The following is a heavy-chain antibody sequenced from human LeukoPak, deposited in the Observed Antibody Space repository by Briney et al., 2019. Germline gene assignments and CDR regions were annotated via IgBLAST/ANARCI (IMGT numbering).Heavy chain of an antibody. D-gene: IGHD3-10*01. CDR1: GFTFSSYG. V-gene: IGHV3-33*01. Sequence: GGSLRLSCAASGFTFSSYGMHWVRQAPGKRLEWVAVIWYDGSNKYYADSVKGRFTISRDNSKNTLYLQMNSLRAEDTAVYYCARVDYYGSGPYYYYGMDAWGKGTTVTVSS. CDR3: ARVDYYGSGPYYYYGMDA. CDR2: IWYDGSNK. J-gene: IGHJ6*04.